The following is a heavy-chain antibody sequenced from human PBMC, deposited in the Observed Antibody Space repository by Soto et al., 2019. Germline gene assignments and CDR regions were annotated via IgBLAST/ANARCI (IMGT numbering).Heavy chain of an antibody. Sequence: PGGFLRLSWAACGFTFSSYAMSGVRQAPGKGLEWVSAISGSGGSTYYADSVKGRFTISRDNSKNTLYLQMNSLRAEDTAVYYCAKGYDFWSGHYWGTPGFDYWGQGTLVTVSS. CDR1: GFTFSSYA. J-gene: IGHJ4*02. D-gene: IGHD3-3*01. V-gene: IGHV3-23*01. CDR2: ISGSGGST. CDR3: AKGYDFWSGHYWGTPGFDY.